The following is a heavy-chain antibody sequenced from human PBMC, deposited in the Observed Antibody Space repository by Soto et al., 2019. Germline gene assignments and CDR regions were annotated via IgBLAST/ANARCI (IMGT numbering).Heavy chain of an antibody. D-gene: IGHD6-19*01. Sequence: QVTLKESGPVLVKPTETLTLTCTVSGFSLDNVRVGVSWIRQPPGKAVEWLAHILSTDEKSYNTFLKSRLSISKDTSKSQVVLTMTNVGPVDTGTYFCARIRTPEAGTLRYYHYYGMDVWGQGTTVTVAS. CDR1: GFSLDNVRVG. V-gene: IGHV2-26*01. CDR3: ARIRTPEAGTLRYYHYYGMDV. J-gene: IGHJ6*02. CDR2: ILSTDEK.